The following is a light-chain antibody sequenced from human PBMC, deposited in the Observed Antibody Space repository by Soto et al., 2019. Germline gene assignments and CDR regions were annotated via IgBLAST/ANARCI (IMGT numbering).Light chain of an antibody. CDR2: GAS. Sequence: EIVMTQSPATLSVSPGERATLSCRASQSVSSNLAWYQQKPGQAPRLLIYGASTRATGIPARFSGSGSGTEFTLAISSLQSEVFAVYYCQQYKNWPPWTFGQGTSVDIK. CDR1: QSVSSN. J-gene: IGKJ1*01. V-gene: IGKV3-15*01. CDR3: QQYKNWPPWT.